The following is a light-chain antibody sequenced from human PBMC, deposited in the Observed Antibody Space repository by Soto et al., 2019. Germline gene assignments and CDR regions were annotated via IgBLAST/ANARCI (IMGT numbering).Light chain of an antibody. CDR2: EDS. CDR1: NIGSKS. CDR3: QVWDSSSDSYV. J-gene: IGLJ1*01. Sequence: SYELTQPPSVSVAPGQTARITCGGNNIGSKSVHWYQQKPGQAPVLVVYEDSDRPSGIPERFSGSNSGNTATLTISRVEAGDEADYYCQVWDSSSDSYVFGTGTKLTVL. V-gene: IGLV3-21*02.